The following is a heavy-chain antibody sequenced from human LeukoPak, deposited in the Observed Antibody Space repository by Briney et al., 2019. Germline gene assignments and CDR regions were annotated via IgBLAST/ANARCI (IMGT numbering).Heavy chain of an antibody. V-gene: IGHV4-39*01. J-gene: IGHJ4*02. D-gene: IGHD6-19*01. CDR2: VYYCGST. CDR3: ARHVSYSGDNFDF. Sequence: TSETLSLTCTVSGGSISDISYYWGWIRQPQGKGLEWIGSVYYCGSTSYNPSLKPRVTISVDTSKNQFSLTLSSVTAADTAVYFCARHVSYSGDNFDFWRRGTLVTVSS. CDR1: GGSISDISYY.